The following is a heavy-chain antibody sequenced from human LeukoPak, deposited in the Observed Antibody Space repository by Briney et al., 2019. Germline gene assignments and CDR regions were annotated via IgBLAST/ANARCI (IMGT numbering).Heavy chain of an antibody. Sequence: ASVKVSCKASGGTFSSYAISWVRQAPGQGLEWMGGIIPIFGTANYAQKFQGRVTITADESTSTAYMELSSLRSEDTAVYYCARAESGSYSDPDEYCQHWGQGTLVTVSS. CDR3: ARAESGSYSDPDEYCQH. V-gene: IGHV1-69*13. J-gene: IGHJ1*01. D-gene: IGHD1-26*01. CDR1: GGTFSSYA. CDR2: IIPIFGTA.